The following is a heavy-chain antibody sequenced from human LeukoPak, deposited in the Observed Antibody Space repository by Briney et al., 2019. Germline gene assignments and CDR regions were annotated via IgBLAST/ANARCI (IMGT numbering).Heavy chain of an antibody. D-gene: IGHD5-18*01. Sequence: GGSLRLSCAASGFTFSSYAMRWVRQAPGKGLEYVSAISSNGGSTYYANSVKGRFTISRDNSKNTLYLQMGSLRAEDMAVYYCARESVDTAMAYDYWGQGTLVTVSS. J-gene: IGHJ4*02. CDR1: GFTFSSYA. V-gene: IGHV3-64*01. CDR3: ARESVDTAMAYDY. CDR2: ISSNGGST.